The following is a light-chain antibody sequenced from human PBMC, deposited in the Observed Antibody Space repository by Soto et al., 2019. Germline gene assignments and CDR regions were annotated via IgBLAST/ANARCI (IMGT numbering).Light chain of an antibody. V-gene: IGLV2-11*01. CDR3: CLSPGSLTWL. J-gene: IGLJ3*02. CDR1: GSDVGDSSH. Sequence: QSALTQPRSVSGSPGQSVTISCTATGSDVGDSSHVSWYQLHPGKSPKLMIYEVNNRPSWVPDRFSGSKSGSTASLTISGLQAEDEAEYDCCLSPGSLTWLFGGGTQLNVL. CDR2: EVN.